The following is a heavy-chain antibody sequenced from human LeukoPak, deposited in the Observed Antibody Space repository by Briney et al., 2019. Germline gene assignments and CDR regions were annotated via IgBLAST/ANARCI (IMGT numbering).Heavy chain of an antibody. J-gene: IGHJ4*02. Sequence: ASVKVSCKASGYTFTGYYIHWVRQAPGQGLEWMGIINPSGGSTSYAQKFQGRVTMTRDTSTSTVYMELSSLRSEDTAVYYCARDHRKDSSGYYFDYWGQGTLVTVSS. CDR2: INPSGGST. V-gene: IGHV1-46*01. CDR1: GYTFTGYY. D-gene: IGHD3-22*01. CDR3: ARDHRKDSSGYYFDY.